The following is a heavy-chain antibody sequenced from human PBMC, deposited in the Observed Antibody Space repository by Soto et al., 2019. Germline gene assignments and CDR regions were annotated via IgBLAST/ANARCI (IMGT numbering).Heavy chain of an antibody. V-gene: IGHV1-18*01. CDR3: ARVGIFGSYYLNYYYGMDV. Sequence: ASVEVSCKASGYTFTSYGISWVRQAPGQGLEWMGWISAYNGNTNYAQKLQGRVTMTTDTSTSTAYMELRSLRSDDTAVYYCARVGIFGSYYLNYYYGMDVWGQGTTVTVSS. CDR1: GYTFTSYG. CDR2: ISAYNGNT. J-gene: IGHJ6*02. D-gene: IGHD1-26*01.